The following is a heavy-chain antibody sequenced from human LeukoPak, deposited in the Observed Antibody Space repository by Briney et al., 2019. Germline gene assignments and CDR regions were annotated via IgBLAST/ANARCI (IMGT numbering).Heavy chain of an antibody. Sequence: GASVKVSCKASGYTFTNYDINWVRQATGQGLEWMGWMDPNSGNTGYAQKFQGRVTMTRNTSISTTYMELSGLRSEDTALYYCARGFSYRMDVWGQGTTVTVSS. V-gene: IGHV1-8*01. J-gene: IGHJ6*02. CDR2: MDPNSGNT. CDR3: ARGFSYRMDV. CDR1: GYTFTNYD.